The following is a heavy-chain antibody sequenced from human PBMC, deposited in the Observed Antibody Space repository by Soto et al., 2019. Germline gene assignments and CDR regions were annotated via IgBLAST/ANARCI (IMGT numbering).Heavy chain of an antibody. Sequence: ERLSRTCHVSGGSTTIYYWSWIRQSAGKGLEWIGRIYTTGNFNYNPSLRSRVTMSRDSSKNQLSLKLTSVTAADTDVYYCVRDRLNWFDPWGQGVLVTVYS. CDR3: VRDRLNWFDP. V-gene: IGHV4-4*07. CDR1: GGSTTIYY. CDR2: IYTTGNF. J-gene: IGHJ5*02.